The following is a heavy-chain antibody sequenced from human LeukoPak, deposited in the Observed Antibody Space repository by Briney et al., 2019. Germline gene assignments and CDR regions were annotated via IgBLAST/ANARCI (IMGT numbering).Heavy chain of an antibody. V-gene: IGHV1-2*02. CDR2: INPNSGGT. CDR3: ASPRGPRGLFRHVNSFDY. Sequence: ASVKVSCKASGYTFTGYYMHWVRQAPGQGLEWMGWINPNSGGTNYAQKFQGRVTMTRDTSISTAYMELSRLRSDDTAVYYCASPRGPRGLFRHVNSFDYWGQGTLVTVSS. J-gene: IGHJ4*02. CDR1: GYTFTGYY. D-gene: IGHD3-10*02.